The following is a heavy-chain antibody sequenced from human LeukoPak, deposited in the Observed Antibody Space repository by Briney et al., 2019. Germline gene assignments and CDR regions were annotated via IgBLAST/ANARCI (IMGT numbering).Heavy chain of an antibody. CDR2: ISGSGGST. Sequence: GGSLRLSCAASGCTFSSYAMSWVRQAPGKGLEWVAAISGSGGSTYYADSVKGRFTISRDNSKNTLYLQMNSLRAEDTAVYYCAKDQCGGSCYALAFDIWGQGTMVTVSS. J-gene: IGHJ3*02. CDR3: AKDQCGGSCYALAFDI. V-gene: IGHV3-23*01. D-gene: IGHD2-15*01. CDR1: GCTFSSYA.